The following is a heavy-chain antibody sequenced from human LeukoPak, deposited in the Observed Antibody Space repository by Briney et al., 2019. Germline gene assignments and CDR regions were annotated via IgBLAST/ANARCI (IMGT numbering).Heavy chain of an antibody. CDR3: ARDVEASNFWTGYSY. V-gene: IGHV3-7*01. CDR2: IKQDGSET. J-gene: IGHJ4*02. Sequence: GGSLRLSCAASGFTFSSYWMSWVRQAPGRGLEWVANIKQDGSETYYVDSVKGRFTISRDNAKSSLFLQMNSLRAEDTAVYYCARDVEASNFWTGYSYWGQGSLVTVSS. D-gene: IGHD3/OR15-3a*01. CDR1: GFTFSSYW.